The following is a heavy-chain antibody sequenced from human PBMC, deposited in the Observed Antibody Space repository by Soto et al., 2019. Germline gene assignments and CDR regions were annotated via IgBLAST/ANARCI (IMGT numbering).Heavy chain of an antibody. CDR3: AREGLVLVPTTVNSDYYYYAMDV. CDR2: IIPRSATS. CDR1: GDTFSTYT. J-gene: IGHJ6*02. Sequence: QVQLVQSGAEVKKPGSSVKVSCKASGDTFSTYTITWMRQAPGQGLEWMGGIIPRSATSNYAQKFQGRVXIPPDESTSTAXIXLCXLRSEDTAVYYCAREGLVLVPTTVNSDYYYYAMDVWGQGTTVTVSS. D-gene: IGHD2-2*01. V-gene: IGHV1-69*05.